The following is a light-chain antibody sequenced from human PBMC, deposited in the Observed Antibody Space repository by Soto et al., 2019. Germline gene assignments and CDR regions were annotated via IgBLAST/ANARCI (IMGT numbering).Light chain of an antibody. J-gene: IGLJ1*01. CDR1: SSDIGGYNY. V-gene: IGLV2-14*01. CDR2: EVT. CDR3: SSYTSSNTLV. Sequence: QAVLTQPPSVSGSRGQSITISCTGGSSDIGGYNYVSWFQQHPGKAPKLMIYEVTNRPSGVSNRFSGSKSGSTASLTISGLQAEDEADYYCSSYTSSNTLVFGPGTKVTV.